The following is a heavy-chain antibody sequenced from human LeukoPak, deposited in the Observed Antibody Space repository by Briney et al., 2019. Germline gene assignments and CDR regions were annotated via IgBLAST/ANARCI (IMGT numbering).Heavy chain of an antibody. CDR2: ISSSSSYI. V-gene: IGHV3-21*01. D-gene: IGHD6-13*01. CDR3: ARDKRLYSSSFFYLV. Sequence: GGSLRLSCAASGFTFSSYSMTWVRQAPGKGLEWVSSISSSSSYIYYADSVKGRFTISRDNAKNSLYLQMNSLRAEDTAVYYCARDKRLYSSSFFYLVWGQGTLVTVSS. CDR1: GFTFSSYS. J-gene: IGHJ4*02.